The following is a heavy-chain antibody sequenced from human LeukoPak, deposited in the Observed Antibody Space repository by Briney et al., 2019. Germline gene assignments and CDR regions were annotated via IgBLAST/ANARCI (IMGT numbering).Heavy chain of an antibody. V-gene: IGHV3-74*01. D-gene: IGHD3-22*01. CDR2: INSDGSST. CDR3: ARVWSNYYLYYYYGMDV. Sequence: GGSLRLSCAASGFTFSSYWMHWVRQAPGKGLVWVSRINSDGSSTSYADSVKGRFTISRDNAKNTLYLQMNSLRAEDTAVYYCARVWSNYYLYYYYGMDVWGQGTTVTVSS. J-gene: IGHJ6*02. CDR1: GFTFSSYW.